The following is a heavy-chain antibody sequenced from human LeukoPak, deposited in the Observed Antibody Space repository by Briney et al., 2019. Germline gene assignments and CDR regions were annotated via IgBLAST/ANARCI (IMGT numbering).Heavy chain of an antibody. Sequence: TGGSLRLSCAASGFTFSSYAMSWVRQAPGKGREWVSAISGSGGSTYYADSVKGRFTISRDNSKNTLYLQMNSLRAEDTAVYYCAKEEAVLGSSIDYWGQGTLVTVSS. CDR2: ISGSGGST. CDR1: GFTFSSYA. CDR3: AKEEAVLGSSIDY. D-gene: IGHD6-13*01. V-gene: IGHV3-23*01. J-gene: IGHJ4*02.